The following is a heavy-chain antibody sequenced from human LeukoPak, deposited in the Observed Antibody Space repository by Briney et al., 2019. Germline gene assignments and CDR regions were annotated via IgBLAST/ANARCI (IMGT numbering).Heavy chain of an antibody. J-gene: IGHJ4*02. CDR1: GFTFDDYG. CDR3: ARDRLVGATLTAQFDY. CDR2: INWNGGST. V-gene: IGHV3-20*04. D-gene: IGHD1-26*01. Sequence: PGGSLRLSCAASGFTFDDYGMSWVRQAPGKGLEWVSGINWNGGSTGYADSVKGRFTISRDNAKNSLYLQMNSLRAEDTALYYCARDRLVGATLTAQFDYWGQGTLVTVSS.